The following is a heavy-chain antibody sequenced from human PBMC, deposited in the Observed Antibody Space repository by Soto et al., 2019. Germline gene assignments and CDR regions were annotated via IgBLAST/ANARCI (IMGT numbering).Heavy chain of an antibody. Sequence: TLSLTCTVSGGSISSGDYYWSWIRQPPGKGLEWIGYIYYSGSTYYNPSLKSRVTISVDTSKNQFSLKLSSVTAADTAVYYCASRSRRLYYYGMDVWGQGTTVTVSS. J-gene: IGHJ6*02. V-gene: IGHV4-30-4*01. CDR3: ASRSRRLYYYGMDV. CDR1: GGSISSGDYY. CDR2: IYYSGST. D-gene: IGHD6-25*01.